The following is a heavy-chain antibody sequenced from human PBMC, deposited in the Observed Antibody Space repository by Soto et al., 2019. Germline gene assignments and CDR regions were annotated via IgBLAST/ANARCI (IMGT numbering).Heavy chain of an antibody. CDR3: ARESVPTPYYYGSGSYFPLNWFDP. D-gene: IGHD3-10*01. CDR2: INPSGGST. Sequence: GASVKVSCKASGYTFTSYYMHWVRQAPGQGLEWMGIINPSGGSTSYAQKFQGRVTMTRDTSTSTVYMELSSLRSEDTAVYYCARESVPTPYYYGSGSYFPLNWFDPWGQGTLVTVSS. CDR1: GYTFTSYY. J-gene: IGHJ5*02. V-gene: IGHV1-46*03.